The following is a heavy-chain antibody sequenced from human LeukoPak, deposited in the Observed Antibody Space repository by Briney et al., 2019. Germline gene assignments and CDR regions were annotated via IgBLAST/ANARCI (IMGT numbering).Heavy chain of an antibody. V-gene: IGHV3-48*01. D-gene: IGHD2-2*01. Sequence: GGSLRLSCAASGFIFSSYSMNWVRQAPGKGLEWVSYISGASSAIFYADSVRGRFTISRDNAKNSPYLEMNSLRAEDTAVYYCATFKYPAAFDIWGQGTMVTVSS. CDR1: GFIFSSYS. J-gene: IGHJ3*02. CDR3: ATFKYPAAFDI. CDR2: ISGASSAI.